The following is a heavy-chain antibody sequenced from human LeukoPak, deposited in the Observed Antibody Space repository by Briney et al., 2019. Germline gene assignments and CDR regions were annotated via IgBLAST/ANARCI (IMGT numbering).Heavy chain of an antibody. J-gene: IGHJ4*02. D-gene: IGHD2-2*01. CDR2: IYPGDSDT. CDR3: ARMIGHCSSTSCYEGYFDY. Sequence: GEPLKISCKGSGYSFTSYWIGWVRQMPGKGLEWMGIIYPGDSDTRYSPSFQSQVTISADKSISTAYLQWSSLKASDTAMYYCARMIGHCSSTSCYEGYFDYWGQGTLVTVSS. CDR1: GYSFTSYW. V-gene: IGHV5-51*01.